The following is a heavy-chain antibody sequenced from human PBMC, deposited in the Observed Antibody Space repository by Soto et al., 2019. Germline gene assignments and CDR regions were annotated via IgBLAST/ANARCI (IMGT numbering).Heavy chain of an antibody. CDR1: GGSISSSNW. J-gene: IGHJ6*02. CDR3: ASVRGGYYYAMDV. Sequence: QVQLQESGPGLVKPSGTLSLTCAVSGGSISSSNWWSWVRQPPGKGLEWIGEIYHSGSTNYNPSHKSRITISVDKSKNQFSLKLSSVTAADTAVYYCASVRGGYYYAMDVWGQGTTVTVSS. D-gene: IGHD3-10*02. CDR2: IYHSGST. V-gene: IGHV4-4*02.